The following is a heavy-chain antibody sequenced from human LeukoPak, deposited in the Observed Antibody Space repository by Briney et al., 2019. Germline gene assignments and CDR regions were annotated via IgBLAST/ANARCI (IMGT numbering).Heavy chain of an antibody. CDR2: ISGSGGNT. CDR1: GFTFSSYS. Sequence: GGSLRLSCAASGFTFSSYSMNWVRQAPGKGLEWVSAISGSGGNTYYADSVRGRFTISRDNSKNTVYLQMNSLRAEDTAVYSCVRCSGDSCYGEYYFDYWGQGTLVTVSS. D-gene: IGHD2-15*01. CDR3: VRCSGDSCYGEYYFDY. V-gene: IGHV3-23*01. J-gene: IGHJ4*02.